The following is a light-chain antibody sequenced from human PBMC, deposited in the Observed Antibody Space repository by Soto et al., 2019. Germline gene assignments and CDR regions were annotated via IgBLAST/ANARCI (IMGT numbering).Light chain of an antibody. CDR2: GAS. CDR3: QQYATSPLT. J-gene: IGKJ4*01. Sequence: IVLSHSPGTLSLYQGDRAALSCGASQSLSNNFLAWYQQKPGQAPRLLISGASSRATGIPDRFSGSGSGTDFTLTITRVEPEDFAVYYCQQYATSPLTFGGGTKVDIK. CDR1: QSLSNNF. V-gene: IGKV3-20*01.